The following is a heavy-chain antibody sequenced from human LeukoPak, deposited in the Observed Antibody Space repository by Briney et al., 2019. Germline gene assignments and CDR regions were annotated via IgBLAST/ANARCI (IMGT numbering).Heavy chain of an antibody. CDR1: GFTFSSYS. Sequence: GGSLRLSCAASGFTFSSYSMMWVRQAPGKGLEWVSYISSSSTTIHYADSVKGRFTISRDNAKNSVYLQMNSLRAEDTAVYYCARGRKYTSGYRVTELGSGYSDYWGQGTLVTVSS. CDR3: ARGRKYTSGYRVTELGSGYSDY. J-gene: IGHJ4*02. V-gene: IGHV3-48*01. CDR2: ISSSSTTI. D-gene: IGHD5-18*01.